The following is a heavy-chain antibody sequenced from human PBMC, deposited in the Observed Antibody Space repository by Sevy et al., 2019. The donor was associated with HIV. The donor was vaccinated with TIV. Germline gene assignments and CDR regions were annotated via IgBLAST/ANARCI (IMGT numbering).Heavy chain of an antibody. CDR1: EYTFIDYY. V-gene: IGHV1-2*02. J-gene: IGHJ6*02. Sequence: ASVKVSCKATEYTFIDYYIHWVRQAPGQGLEWMGWINPKRGGANYAQSFQGRVTMTRDTSLNTIYMQLTSLSGDDTAVYYCAREEIGYGMDVWGQGTAVTVSS. CDR3: AREEIGYGMDV. CDR2: INPKRGGA.